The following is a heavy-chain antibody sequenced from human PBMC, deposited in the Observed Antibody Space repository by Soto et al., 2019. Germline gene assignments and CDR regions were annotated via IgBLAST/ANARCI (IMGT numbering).Heavy chain of an antibody. CDR2: ISHDGRNK. CDR1: GFTFSNFP. J-gene: IGHJ6*02. V-gene: IGHV3-30-3*01. D-gene: IGHD3-3*01. CDR3: ARGTIFGTPYGMDV. Sequence: GGSLRLSCAASGFTFSNFPIHWVRQAPGKGLEWVAVISHDGRNKDYADSAKGRFTISRDNSKSTLYLQMNSLRAEDTAVYYCARGTIFGTPYGMDVWGQGTTVTVSS.